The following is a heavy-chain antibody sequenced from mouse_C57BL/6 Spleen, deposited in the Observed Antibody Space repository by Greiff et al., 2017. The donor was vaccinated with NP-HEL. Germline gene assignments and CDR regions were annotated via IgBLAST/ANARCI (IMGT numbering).Heavy chain of an antibody. J-gene: IGHJ2*01. CDR2: INPGSGGT. CDR1: GYAFTNYL. D-gene: IGHD1-1*01. Sequence: QVQLQQSGAELVRPGTSVKVSCKASGYAFTNYLIEWVKQRPGQGLEWIGVINPGSGGTNYNEKFKGKATLTADKSSSTAYMQLSSLTSEDSAVYFCARPDYGSSYDYWGQGTTLTVSS. CDR3: ARPDYGSSYDY. V-gene: IGHV1-54*01.